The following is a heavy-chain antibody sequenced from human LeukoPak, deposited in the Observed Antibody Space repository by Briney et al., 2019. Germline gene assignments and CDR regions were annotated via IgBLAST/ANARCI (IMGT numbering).Heavy chain of an antibody. V-gene: IGHV1-58*02. Sequence: GASVKVSCKASGFTFTSSAMQWVRQARGQRLEWIGWIVVSSGNTNYAQKFQERVTITRDMSTSTAYMELSSLRSEDTAVYYCAAAAGTGYYYYMDVWGKGTTVTVSS. CDR2: IVVSSGNT. J-gene: IGHJ6*03. CDR1: GFTFTSSA. CDR3: AAAAGTGYYYYMDV. D-gene: IGHD6-13*01.